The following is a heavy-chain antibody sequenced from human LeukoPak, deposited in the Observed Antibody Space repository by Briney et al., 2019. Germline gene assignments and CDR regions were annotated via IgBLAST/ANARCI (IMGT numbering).Heavy chain of an antibody. Sequence: SETLSLTCTVSGGSISSYYWSWIRQPPGKGLEGIGYIYYSGSTNYNPSLKSRVTISVDTSKNQFSLKLSSVTAADTAVYYCARAPYYYDSSGYYSHYFDYWGQGTLVTVSS. J-gene: IGHJ4*02. D-gene: IGHD3-22*01. V-gene: IGHV4-59*01. CDR2: IYYSGST. CDR1: GGSISSYY. CDR3: ARAPYYYDSSGYYSHYFDY.